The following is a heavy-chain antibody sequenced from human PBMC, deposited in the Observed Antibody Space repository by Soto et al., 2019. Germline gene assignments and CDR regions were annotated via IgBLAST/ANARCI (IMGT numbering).Heavy chain of an antibody. V-gene: IGHV4-59*01. D-gene: IGHD5-18*01. Sequence: SETLSLTCTVSGDSISSYYWSWIRQPPGKGLEWIGNIFYSVSTNYNPSLKSRVTISVDTTKNQFSLKLNSVTAADTAVYYCTKSDRGHNYAFYWGQGTLVTVSS. CDR2: IFYSVST. J-gene: IGHJ4*02. CDR3: TKSDRGHNYAFY. CDR1: GDSISSYY.